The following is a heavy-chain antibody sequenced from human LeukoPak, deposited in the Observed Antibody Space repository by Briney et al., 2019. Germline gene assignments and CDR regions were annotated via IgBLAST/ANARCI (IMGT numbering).Heavy chain of an antibody. J-gene: IGHJ4*02. D-gene: IGHD1-26*01. CDR1: GYTFTGYY. CDR3: ARVAVGKGHPFDY. CDR2: INPNSGGT. V-gene: IGHV1-2*02. Sequence: GASVKVSCKASGYTFTGYYMHWVRQAPGQGLEWMGWINPNSGGTNYAQKFQGGVTMTRDTSIRTAYMTLNRLRDDDTAVYYCARVAVGKGHPFDYWGQGTLVTVSS.